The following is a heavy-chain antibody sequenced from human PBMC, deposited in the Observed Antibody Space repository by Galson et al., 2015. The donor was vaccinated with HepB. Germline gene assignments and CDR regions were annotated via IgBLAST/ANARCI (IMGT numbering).Heavy chain of an antibody. Sequence: QLQLQESGSGLVKPSQTLSLTCAVSGGSISSGGYSWSWIRQPPGKGLEWIGYIYHSGSTYYNPSLKSRVTISVDRSKNQFSLKLSSVTAADTAVYYCVFLRGNDLKPLDYWGQGTLVTVPS. V-gene: IGHV4-30-2*01. D-gene: IGHD4-23*01. CDR1: GGSISSGGYS. CDR2: IYHSGST. J-gene: IGHJ4*02. CDR3: VFLRGNDLKPLDY.